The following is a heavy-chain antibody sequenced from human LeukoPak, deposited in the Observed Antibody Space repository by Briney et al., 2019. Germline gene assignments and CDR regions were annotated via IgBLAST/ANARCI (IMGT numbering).Heavy chain of an antibody. J-gene: IGHJ4*02. CDR1: GFTFSSYA. V-gene: IGHV3-23*01. Sequence: GRSLRPSCAPSGFTFSSYAMTCVRQAPGKRLEWVSATTGSADSTYYADYVKGRFTISRDNSRNTVYLQMISLRVEGTAVYYCAKESYASGPYYSDYWGQGTLVTVSS. D-gene: IGHD3-10*01. CDR3: AKESYASGPYYSDY. CDR2: TTGSADST.